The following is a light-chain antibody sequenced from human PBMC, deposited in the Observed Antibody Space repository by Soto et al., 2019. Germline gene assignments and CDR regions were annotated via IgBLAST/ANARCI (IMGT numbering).Light chain of an antibody. CDR1: QIIYNW. V-gene: IGKV1-5*01. Sequence: DIQMTHSPSTLSASVGFRFNITCRASQIIYNWLAWYQQKPGKAPKLLISGASTLEGGVPSRFRGSGSGTEFTLTISNLKPADFANYYCQHYNSYFPWMFGQGTKVDI. CDR3: QHYNSYFPWM. CDR2: GAS. J-gene: IGKJ1*01.